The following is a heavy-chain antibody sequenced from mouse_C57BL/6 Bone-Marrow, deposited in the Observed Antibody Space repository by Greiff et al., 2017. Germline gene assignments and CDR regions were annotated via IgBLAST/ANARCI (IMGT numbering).Heavy chain of an antibody. J-gene: IGHJ1*03. D-gene: IGHD2-4*01. CDR3: ARGYYDYDEYWYFDV. V-gene: IGHV1-50*01. Sequence: QVQLQQPGAELVKPGASVKLSCKASGYTFTSYWMQWVKQRPGQGLEWIGELDPSDSYTNYNQKFKGKATLTVDTSSSTAYMQLSSLTSEDSAVYYCARGYYDYDEYWYFDVWGTGTTVTVSS. CDR1: GYTFTSYW. CDR2: LDPSDSYT.